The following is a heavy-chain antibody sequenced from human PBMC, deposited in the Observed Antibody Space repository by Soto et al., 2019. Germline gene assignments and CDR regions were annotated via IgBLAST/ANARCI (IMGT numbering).Heavy chain of an antibody. J-gene: IGHJ6*04. CDR1: GGSISSGGYY. CDR3: ARDSSIGSYYYCMVV. Sequence: SETLSLTCTVSGGSISSGGYYWSWIRQHPGKGLEWIGYIYYSGSTYYNPSLKSRVTISVDTSKNQFSLKLSSVTAADTAVYYCARDSSIGSYYYCMVVWGKGTTVTGFS. V-gene: IGHV4-31*03. D-gene: IGHD1-26*01. CDR2: IYYSGST.